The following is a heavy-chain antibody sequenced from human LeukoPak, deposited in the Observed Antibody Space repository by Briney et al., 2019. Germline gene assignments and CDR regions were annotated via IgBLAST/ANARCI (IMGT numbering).Heavy chain of an antibody. J-gene: IGHJ3*02. CDR3: ARDGYYYDSSGYYYGAFDI. Sequence: ASVKVSCKASGYTFTSYGISWVRQAPGQGLEWMGWISAYNGNTNYAQKLQGRVTMTTGTSTSTAYMELRSLRSDDAAVYYRARDGYYYDSSGYYYGAFDIWGQGTMVTVSS. CDR1: GYTFTSYG. V-gene: IGHV1-18*01. CDR2: ISAYNGNT. D-gene: IGHD3-22*01.